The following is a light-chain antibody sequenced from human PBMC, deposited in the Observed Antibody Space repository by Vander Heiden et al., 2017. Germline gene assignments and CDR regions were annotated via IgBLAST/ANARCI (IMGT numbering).Light chain of an antibody. J-gene: IGKJ2*01. CDR2: SAS. CDR1: ESTSNS. CDR3: IQSHSNPRT. Sequence: DIQMTQSPSSLSASVGDRVTTTRPASESTSNSLNWYQQKPGKAPKLLIYSASNLQSGVPSRFSGSGSATDFTLTISSLQPEDFATYYCIQSHSNPRTFGQGTKVEI. V-gene: IGKV1-39*01.